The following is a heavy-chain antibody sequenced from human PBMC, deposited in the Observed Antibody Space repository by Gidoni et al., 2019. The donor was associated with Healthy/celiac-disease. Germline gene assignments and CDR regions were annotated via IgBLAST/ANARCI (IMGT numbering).Heavy chain of an antibody. CDR1: GGSFRGYY. Sequence: QVQLQQWGAGLLKPSETLSLTCAAYGGSFRGYYWSWIRQPPGKGLEWIGEINHSGSTNYNPSLKSRVTISVDTSKNQFSLKLSSVTAADTAVYYCARGGGVVVAAVPFDYWGQGTLVTVSS. J-gene: IGHJ4*02. CDR3: ARGGGVVVAAVPFDY. V-gene: IGHV4-34*01. CDR2: INHSGST. D-gene: IGHD2-15*01.